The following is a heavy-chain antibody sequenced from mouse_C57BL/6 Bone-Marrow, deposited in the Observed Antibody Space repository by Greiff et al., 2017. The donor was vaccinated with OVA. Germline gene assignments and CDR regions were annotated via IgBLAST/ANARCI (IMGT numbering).Heavy chain of an antibody. V-gene: IGHV1-64*01. Sequence: VQLQQSGAELVKPGASVKLSCKASGYTFTSYWMHWVKQRPGQGLEWIGMINPNSGSTNYNEKFKSKATLTVDKSSSTAYMQLSSLTSEDSAVYYCARITTVVGAYWGQGTLVTVSA. D-gene: IGHD1-1*01. CDR1: GYTFTSYW. CDR2: INPNSGST. CDR3: ARITTVVGAY. J-gene: IGHJ3*01.